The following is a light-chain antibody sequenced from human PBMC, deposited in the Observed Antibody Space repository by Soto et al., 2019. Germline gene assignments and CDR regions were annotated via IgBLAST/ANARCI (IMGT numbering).Light chain of an antibody. CDR2: GAS. V-gene: IGKV3-20*01. CDR3: QQYGSSPRT. CDR1: QSVSSNY. Sequence: IVLTQSPGTLSVSPGERATLSWRASQSVSSNYLAWYPQKPGQAPRLLSYGASSRATGIPDRFSGSGSGTEFTLTISRLEPEDFEVYYCQQYGSSPRTFGQGTKVDI. J-gene: IGKJ1*01.